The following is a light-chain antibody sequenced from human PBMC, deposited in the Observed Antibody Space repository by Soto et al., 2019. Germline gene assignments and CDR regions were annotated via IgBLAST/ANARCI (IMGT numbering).Light chain of an antibody. CDR3: ASWDDSLDGYV. V-gene: IGLV1-44*01. CDR2: SKN. CDR1: SSNIGGNP. J-gene: IGLJ1*01. Sequence: QSVLTQPSSASGTPGQRVTISCSGSSSNIGGNPVNWFQQLPGTAPKLLIYSKNQRPSGVPDRLSGSKSGTSASLAISGLQSDDEADYYCASWDDSLDGYVFGTGTKVTVL.